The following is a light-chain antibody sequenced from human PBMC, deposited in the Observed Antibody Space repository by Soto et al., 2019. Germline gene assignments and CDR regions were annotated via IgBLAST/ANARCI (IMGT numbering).Light chain of an antibody. CDR3: QHYGSPLT. CDR2: DAS. Sequence: IVVAPSPAPPSVSSRERANLARRASQSVSSNLAWYQQKPGQAPWLLIEDASTRAAGIPARFRGSVSGTDFTLTISRLEPEDFAVYYCQHYGSPLTFGGGTRWIS. CDR1: QSVSSN. J-gene: IGKJ4*01. V-gene: IGKV3-20*01.